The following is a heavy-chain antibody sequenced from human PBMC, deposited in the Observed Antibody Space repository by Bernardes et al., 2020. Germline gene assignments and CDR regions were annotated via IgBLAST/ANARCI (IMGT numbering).Heavy chain of an antibody. V-gene: IGHV4-30-2*01. CDR3: ASSSYYYGSEIDAFDI. CDR2: IYHSGST. J-gene: IGHJ3*02. CDR1: GGSISSGGYS. D-gene: IGHD3-10*01. Sequence: SETLSLTCAVSGGSISSGGYSWSWIRQPPGKGLEWIGYIYHSGSTYYNPSLKSRVTISVDRSKNQFSLKLSSVTAADTAVYYCASSSYYYGSEIDAFDIWGQGTMVTVSS.